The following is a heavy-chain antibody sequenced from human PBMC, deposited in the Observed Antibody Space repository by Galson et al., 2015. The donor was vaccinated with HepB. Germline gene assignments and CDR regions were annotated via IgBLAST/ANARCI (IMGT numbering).Heavy chain of an antibody. CDR1: GFTFSSYA. Sequence: SLRLSCAASGFTFSSYAMHWVRQAPGKGLEWVAVISYDGSNKYYADSVKGRFTISRDNSKNTLYLQMNSLRAEDTAVYYFARTITIFGVVNYWGQGTLVTVAS. CDR3: ARTITIFGVVNY. V-gene: IGHV3-30-3*01. CDR2: ISYDGSNK. D-gene: IGHD3-3*01. J-gene: IGHJ4*02.